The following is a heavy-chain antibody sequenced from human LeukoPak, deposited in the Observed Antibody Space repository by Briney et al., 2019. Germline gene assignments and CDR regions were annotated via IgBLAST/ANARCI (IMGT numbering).Heavy chain of an antibody. Sequence: GASVKVSCKASGYTFTSYDINWVRQAPGQGVEWMGGIIPIFGTANYAQKFQGRVTITADESTSTAYMELSSLRSEDTAVYYCARDEYDYVWGSYPYWGQGTLVTVSS. V-gene: IGHV1-69*13. D-gene: IGHD3-16*02. CDR3: ARDEYDYVWGSYPY. CDR2: IIPIFGTA. CDR1: GYTFTSYD. J-gene: IGHJ4*02.